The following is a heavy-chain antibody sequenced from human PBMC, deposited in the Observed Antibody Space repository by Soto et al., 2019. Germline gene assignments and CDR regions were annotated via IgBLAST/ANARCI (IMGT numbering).Heavy chain of an antibody. V-gene: IGHV3-21*01. CDR3: ARDWSLDVTTVTTIAFDI. D-gene: IGHD4-17*01. J-gene: IGHJ3*02. Sequence: GGSLRLSCVASGFTFSSYSMNWVRQAPGKGLEWVSSISSSSSYIYYADSVKGRFTISRDNAKNSLYLQMNSLRAEDTAVYYCARDWSLDVTTVTTIAFDIWGQGTMVTVSS. CDR1: GFTFSSYS. CDR2: ISSSSSYI.